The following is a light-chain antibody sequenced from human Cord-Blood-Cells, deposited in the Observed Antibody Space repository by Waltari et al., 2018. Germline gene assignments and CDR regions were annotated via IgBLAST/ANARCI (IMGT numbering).Light chain of an antibody. Sequence: QSALTQPDSVSGSPGPSINISCTGTSSDVGGYNTVSWYHQHPGKAPKLMIYDVSNRPSGVSNRFSGSKSGNTASLTISGLQAEDEADYYCSSYTSSSTYVFGTGTKVTVL. J-gene: IGLJ1*01. CDR2: DVS. V-gene: IGLV2-14*01. CDR3: SSYTSSSTYV. CDR1: SSDVGGYNT.